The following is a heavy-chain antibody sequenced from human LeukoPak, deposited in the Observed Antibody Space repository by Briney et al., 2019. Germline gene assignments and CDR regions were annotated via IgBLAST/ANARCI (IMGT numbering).Heavy chain of an antibody. J-gene: IGHJ6*03. D-gene: IGHD3-22*01. Sequence: SETLSLTCTVSGGSISSYYWSWIRQPPGKGLEWIGYIYYSGSTYYNPSLRSRVTISVDTSKNQFSLKLSSVTAGDTAVYYCARSSEGRYYYDSSGFSYYYYYMDVWGKGTTVTISS. V-gene: IGHV4-59*01. CDR1: GGSISSYY. CDR2: IYYSGST. CDR3: ARSSEGRYYYDSSGFSYYYYYMDV.